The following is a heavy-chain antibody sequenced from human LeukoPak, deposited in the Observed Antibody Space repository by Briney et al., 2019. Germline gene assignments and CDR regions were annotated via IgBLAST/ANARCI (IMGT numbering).Heavy chain of an antibody. J-gene: IGHJ3*01. CDR3: AKDSFSSNGVYDAFDV. CDR1: GFTFSDFA. CDR2: IAIGGDDK. V-gene: IGHV3-23*01. Sequence: GGSLRLSCAVSGFTFSDFAMNWVRQAPGKRLEWVSVIAIGGDDKFYADSVEGRFTISRNDYKNTLYLQMNSLRAEDTAVYYCAKDSFSSNGVYDAFDVWGQGTMVTVSS. D-gene: IGHD2-8*01.